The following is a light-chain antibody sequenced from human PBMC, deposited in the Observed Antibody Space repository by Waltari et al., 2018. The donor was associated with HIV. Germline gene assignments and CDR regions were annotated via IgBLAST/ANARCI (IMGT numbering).Light chain of an antibody. CDR2: EVS. V-gene: IGKV2D-29*01. CDR3: MQSIQVPLT. Sequence: DIVMTQTPLSLSVTPGQPASISCKSSQSLLHRDGKTYLYWYLQKPGQPPQFLSYEVSKRFAGVPVRFSGSGSGTDCTLKVSRVEAEDVGVYYCMQSIQVPLTFGGGTKVEIK. CDR1: QSLLHRDGKTY. J-gene: IGKJ4*01.